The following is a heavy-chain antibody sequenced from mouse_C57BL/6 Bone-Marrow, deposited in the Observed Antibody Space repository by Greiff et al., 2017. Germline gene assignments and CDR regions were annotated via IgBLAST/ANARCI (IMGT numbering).Heavy chain of an antibody. CDR1: GYTFTSYW. CDR2: INPSSGYT. Sequence: VNVVESGAELAKPGASVKLSCKASGYTFTSYWMHWVKQRPGQGLEWIGYINPSSGYTKYNQKFKDKATLTADKSSSTAYMQLSSLTYEDSAVYYCATRSYFDYWGQGTTLTVSS. V-gene: IGHV1-7*01. CDR3: ATRSYFDY. J-gene: IGHJ2*01.